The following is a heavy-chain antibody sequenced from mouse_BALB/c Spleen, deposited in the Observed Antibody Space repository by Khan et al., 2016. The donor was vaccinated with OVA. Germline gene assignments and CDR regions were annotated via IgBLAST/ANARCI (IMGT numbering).Heavy chain of an antibody. Sequence: VQLKESGGDLVKPGGSLKLTCAASGFTFSSYSMSWVRQTPDKRLELVATISSGGDYTYYPDSVKGRFTISRDNAKNTLYLQMSNLKSEDTAMYYCASHLDGSFAYWGQGTLVTVSA. J-gene: IGHJ3*01. CDR2: ISSGGDYT. CDR3: ASHLDGSFAY. V-gene: IGHV5-6*01. CDR1: GFTFSSYS. D-gene: IGHD2-3*01.